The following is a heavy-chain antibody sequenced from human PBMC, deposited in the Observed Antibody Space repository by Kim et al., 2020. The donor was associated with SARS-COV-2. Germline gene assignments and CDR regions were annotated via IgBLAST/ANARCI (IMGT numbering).Heavy chain of an antibody. J-gene: IGHJ4*02. V-gene: IGHV3-7*04. CDR3: AREYDSSGYYYYFDY. D-gene: IGHD3-22*01. Sequence: DTVKGRFTIARDNDKKAVYLQMSSLGAEDTAVYYCAREYDSSGYYYYFDYWGQGTLVTVSS.